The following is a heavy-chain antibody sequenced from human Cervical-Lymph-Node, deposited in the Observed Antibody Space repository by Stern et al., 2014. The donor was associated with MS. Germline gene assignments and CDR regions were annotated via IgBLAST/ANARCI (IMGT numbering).Heavy chain of an antibody. V-gene: IGHV4-59*01. CDR1: GGSISSYY. D-gene: IGHD3-22*01. CDR2: IYYSGST. J-gene: IGHJ2*01. CDR3: ATALIDSSGYWYFDL. Sequence: QVQLQESGPGLVKPSETLSLTCTVSGGSISSYYWSWIRQAPGQGLEWIGYIYYSGSTNYNPSLKSRVTISVDTSKNQFSLKLSSVTAADTAVYYCATALIDSSGYWYFDLWGRGTLVTVSS.